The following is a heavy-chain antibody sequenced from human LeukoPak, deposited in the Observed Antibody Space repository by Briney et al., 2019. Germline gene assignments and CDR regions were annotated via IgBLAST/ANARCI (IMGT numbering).Heavy chain of an antibody. CDR3: AKDRFIAAAGTLDP. CDR1: GFTFSSYG. Sequence: GGSLRLSCAASGFTFSSYGMHWVRQAPSKGLEWVAFIRYDGSNKYYADSVKGRFTISRDNSKNTLYLQMNSLRAEDTAVYYCAKDRFIAAAGTLDPWGQGTLVTVSS. D-gene: IGHD6-13*01. J-gene: IGHJ5*02. V-gene: IGHV3-30*02. CDR2: IRYDGSNK.